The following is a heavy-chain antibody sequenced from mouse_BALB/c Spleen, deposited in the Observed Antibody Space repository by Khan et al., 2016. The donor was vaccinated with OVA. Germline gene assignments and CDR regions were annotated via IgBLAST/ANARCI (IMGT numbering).Heavy chain of an antibody. CDR2: IYPGSGRP. CDR1: GYTFSNYW. J-gene: IGHJ4*01. Sequence: LQQSGSELVRPGASVKLSCKTSGYTFSNYWMHWVKQRPGQGLEWIGNIYPGSGRPNYDEKFQSKATLTVATSSSTAYMQLSSLTSEDSVVYYCTRGTTAPYVMDYWGQGTSVTVSS. V-gene: IGHV1S22*01. D-gene: IGHD1-2*01. CDR3: TRGTTAPYVMDY.